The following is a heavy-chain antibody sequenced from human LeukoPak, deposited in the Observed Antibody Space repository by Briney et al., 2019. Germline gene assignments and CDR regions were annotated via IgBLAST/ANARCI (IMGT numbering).Heavy chain of an antibody. J-gene: IGHJ4*02. V-gene: IGHV3-73*01. CDR1: GFTFSGSA. D-gene: IGHD3-10*02. Sequence: PGGSLRLSCAASGFTFSGSAMHWVRQASGKGLEWVGRIRSKANSYATAYAASVKGRFTISRDDSKNTAYLQMNSLRTEDTAVYYCAKDVRGGDNTIEPIDYWGQGTLVTVSS. CDR3: AKDVRGGDNTIEPIDY. CDR2: IRSKANSYAT.